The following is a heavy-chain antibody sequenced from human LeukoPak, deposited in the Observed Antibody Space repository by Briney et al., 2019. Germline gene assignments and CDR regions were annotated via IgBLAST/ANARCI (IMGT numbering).Heavy chain of an antibody. J-gene: IGHJ6*02. Sequence: GGSLRLSCAASGFTFSSYWMSWVRQAPGKGLEWVANIKQDGSEKYYVDSVKGRFTISRDNAKNSLYLQMNSLRPEDTALYYCAKEGGRAANIFHGMDVWGQGTTVTVSS. V-gene: IGHV3-7*03. CDR2: IKQDGSEK. CDR1: GFTFSSYW. CDR3: AKEGGRAANIFHGMDV. D-gene: IGHD6-13*01.